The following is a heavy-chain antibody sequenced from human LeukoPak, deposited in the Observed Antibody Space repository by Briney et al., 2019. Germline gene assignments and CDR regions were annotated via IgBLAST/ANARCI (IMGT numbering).Heavy chain of an antibody. V-gene: IGHV3-48*03. CDR3: ARGKEYSSSWFGFVRSNWFDP. D-gene: IGHD6-13*01. J-gene: IGHJ5*02. Sequence: GESLRLSCAASGFTFTSYEMNRVRQAPGKGLEWVSYISSTGTTIYYADSVKGRFTISRDNAKNSLYLQMNSLRAEDTAVYYCARGKEYSSSWFGFVRSNWFDPWGQGTLVTVSS. CDR2: ISSTGTTI. CDR1: GFTFTSYE.